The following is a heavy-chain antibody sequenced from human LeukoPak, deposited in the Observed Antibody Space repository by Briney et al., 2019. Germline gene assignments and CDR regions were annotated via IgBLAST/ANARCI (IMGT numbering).Heavy chain of an antibody. J-gene: IGHJ4*02. CDR3: AREGATTSFDY. D-gene: IGHD1-26*01. Sequence: GGSLRLSCAASGFTVSSNYMNWVRQAPGKGLEWVSVIYSGGSTYYADSVRGRFTISRDSSKNTLYLQMNSLRAEDTAVYYCAREGATTSFDYWGQGTLVTVSS. CDR1: GFTVSSNY. V-gene: IGHV3-53*01. CDR2: IYSGGST.